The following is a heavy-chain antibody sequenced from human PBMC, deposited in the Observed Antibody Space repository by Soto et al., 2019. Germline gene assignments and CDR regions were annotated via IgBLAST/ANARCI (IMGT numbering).Heavy chain of an antibody. Sequence: SETLSLTCTVSGGSISSPNFYWSWIRQHPGKGLEWIGHIYYNGTTNYNPSLKSRVTISVDTSKNQFSLKLTSVTAADTAVYYCARDKITGLFDYWGQGTLVTVS. D-gene: IGHD2-8*02. CDR2: IYYNGTT. J-gene: IGHJ4*02. CDR1: GGSISSPNFY. V-gene: IGHV4-31*03. CDR3: ARDKITGLFDY.